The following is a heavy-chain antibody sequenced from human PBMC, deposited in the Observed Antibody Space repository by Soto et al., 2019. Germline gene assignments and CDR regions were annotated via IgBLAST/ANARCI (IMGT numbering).Heavy chain of an antibody. CDR1: GFTFSSYG. CDR3: AKDPGGQAVALDY. J-gene: IGHJ4*02. Sequence: QVQLVASGGGVVQPGRSLRLSCAASGFTFSSYGMHWGRQAPGKGLEWVAVISYDGSNKYYADSVKGRFTIPRDNSKNTLYLQMNSLSAEDTAVYYCAKDPGGQAVALDYWGQGTLVTVSS. V-gene: IGHV3-30*18. D-gene: IGHD6-19*01. CDR2: ISYDGSNK.